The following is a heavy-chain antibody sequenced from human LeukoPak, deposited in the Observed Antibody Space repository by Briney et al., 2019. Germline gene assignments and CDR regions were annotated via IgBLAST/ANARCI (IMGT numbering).Heavy chain of an antibody. V-gene: IGHV3-74*01. D-gene: IGHD3-10*01. CDR1: GFTFSSYW. CDR2: INSDGSST. J-gene: IGHJ4*02. CDR3: ARGSITMVRGVMVY. Sequence: GGSLRLSCAASGFTFSSYWMHWVRQAPGKGLVWVSRINSDGSSTSYADSVKGRFTISRDNAKNTLYLQMNSLRAEDTAVYYCARGSITMVRGVMVYWGQGTLVTVSS.